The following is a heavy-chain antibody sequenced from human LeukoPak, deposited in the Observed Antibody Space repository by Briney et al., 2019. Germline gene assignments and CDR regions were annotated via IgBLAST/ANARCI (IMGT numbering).Heavy chain of an antibody. CDR1: GGSISSGGYY. CDR3: ARDHGGLNFDY. V-gene: IGHV4-31*03. Sequence: SQTLSLTCTVSGGSISSGGYYWSWICQHPGKGLEWIGYIYYSGSTYYNPSLKSRVTISVDTSKNQFSLKLSSVTAADTAVYYCARDHGGLNFDYWGQGTLVTVSS. CDR2: IYYSGST. D-gene: IGHD4-23*01. J-gene: IGHJ4*02.